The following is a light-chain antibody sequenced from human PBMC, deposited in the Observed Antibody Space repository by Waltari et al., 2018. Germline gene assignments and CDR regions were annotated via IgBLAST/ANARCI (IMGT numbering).Light chain of an antibody. V-gene: IGKV2-28*01. CDR1: QSLLHSNGYNY. J-gene: IGKJ2*01. CDR2: LGS. Sequence: DILMTPSPLFLPVTSAETASISCRPSQSLLHSNGYNYLDWYLQTPGQSPQVLIYLGSNRASGVPDRFSGSGSGTDFTLNISRVEAEDVGVYYCMQILQPARTFGQGTRLEIK. CDR3: MQILQPART.